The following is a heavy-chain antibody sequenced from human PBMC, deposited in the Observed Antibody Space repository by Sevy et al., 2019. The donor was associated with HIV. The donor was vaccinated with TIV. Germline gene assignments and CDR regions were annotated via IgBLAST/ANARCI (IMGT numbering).Heavy chain of an antibody. CDR2: ISYDGSNN. CDR3: ARDYSDRGGYYYDWFDP. V-gene: IGHV3-30-3*01. D-gene: IGHD3-22*01. J-gene: IGHJ5*02. CDR1: GFTFLNYD. Sequence: GGSLRLSCAASGFTFLNYDMHWVRQAPGKGLEWVAFISYDGSNNYYADSVKGRFTISRDNSKNTLYLQMNSLRAEDTAVYYCARDYSDRGGYYYDWFDPWGQGTLVTVSS.